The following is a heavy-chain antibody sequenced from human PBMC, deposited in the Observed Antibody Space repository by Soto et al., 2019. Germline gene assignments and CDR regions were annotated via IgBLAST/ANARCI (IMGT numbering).Heavy chain of an antibody. CDR3: ARHSCCSTPNYYYGMDV. CDR2: IIPIFGTA. CDR1: GGTFSSYA. J-gene: IGHJ6*02. V-gene: IGHV1-69*12. Sequence: QVQLVQSGAEVKKPGSSVKVSCKASGGTFSSYAISWVRQAPGQGLEWMGGIIPIFGTANYAQKFQGRVTITADEATSTAYMELSSLRSEDTAVYYCARHSCCSTPNYYYGMDVWGQGTTVTVSS. D-gene: IGHD2-15*01.